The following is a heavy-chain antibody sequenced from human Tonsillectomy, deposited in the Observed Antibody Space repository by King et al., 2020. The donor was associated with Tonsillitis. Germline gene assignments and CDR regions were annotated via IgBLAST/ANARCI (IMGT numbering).Heavy chain of an antibody. J-gene: IGHJ4*02. Sequence: QLVQSGGGLVQPGGSLRLSCIASGFTFSNYWLSWVRQAPGKGLEWVANIKQDGSDKSYVDSVKGRFTVSRDNAKNSLYLEMNSLRADDTAMYYCARGAYCGDNCYRHFDYWGQGTLVTVSS. D-gene: IGHD2-21*02. CDR1: GFTFSNYW. CDR3: ARGAYCGDNCYRHFDY. V-gene: IGHV3-7*01. CDR2: IKQDGSDK.